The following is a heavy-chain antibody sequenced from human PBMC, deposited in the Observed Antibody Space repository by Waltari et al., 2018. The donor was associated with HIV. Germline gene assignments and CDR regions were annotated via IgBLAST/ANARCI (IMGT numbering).Heavy chain of an antibody. CDR2: IIPIFGTA. CDR1: GGTFSSYA. V-gene: IGHV1-69*06. J-gene: IGHJ5*02. D-gene: IGHD7-27*01. Sequence: QVQLVQSGAEVKKPGSSVKVYCKASGGTFSSYAISWVRQAPGQGLEWMGGIIPIFGTANYAQKFQGRVTITADKSTSTAYMELSSLRSEDTAVYYCASGDARASWRWFDPWGQGTLVTVSS. CDR3: ASGDARASWRWFDP.